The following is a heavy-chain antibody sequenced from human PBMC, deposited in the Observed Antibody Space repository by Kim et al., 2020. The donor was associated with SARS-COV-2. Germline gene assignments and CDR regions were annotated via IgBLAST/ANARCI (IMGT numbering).Heavy chain of an antibody. CDR2: INPSGGST. CDR3: ARDRPFHPYYYDSSGSHYGMDV. J-gene: IGHJ6*02. CDR1: GYTFTSYY. V-gene: IGHV1-46*01. D-gene: IGHD3-22*01. Sequence: ASVKVSCKASGYTFTSYYMHWVRQAPGQGLEWMGIINPSGGSTSYAQKFQGRVTMTRDTSTSTVYMELSSLRSEDTAVYYCARDRPFHPYYYDSSGSHYGMDVWGQGTTVTVSS.